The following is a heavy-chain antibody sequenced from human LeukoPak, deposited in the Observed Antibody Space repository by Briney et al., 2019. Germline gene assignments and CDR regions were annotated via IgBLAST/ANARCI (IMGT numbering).Heavy chain of an antibody. CDR1: GFTVSIYS. CDR2: IGRSGDRTT. D-gene: IGHD3-16*01. V-gene: IGHV3-48*04. J-gene: IGHJ4*02. Sequence: GGSLRLSCAASGFTVSIYSLNWVRQAPGKGLEWVAYIGRSGDRTTKYADSVKGRFTISRDNAENSLFLQMNSLRVEDTAVYFCAKLRSTQLRYFDIDHWGQGTLVTVSS. CDR3: AKLRSTQLRYFDIDH.